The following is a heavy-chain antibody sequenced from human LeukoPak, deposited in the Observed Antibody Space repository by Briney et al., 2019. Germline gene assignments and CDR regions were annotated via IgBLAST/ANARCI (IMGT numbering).Heavy chain of an antibody. D-gene: IGHD2-15*01. CDR2: ISGSGGST. J-gene: IGHJ4*02. Sequence: GGSLRLSCAASGLTFSSHAMNWVRQAPGKGLEWVSGISGSGGSTDYADSVKGRFTISRDNSKNTLYLQMNSLRAKDAAVYYCANRYCSGGSCYPYHYWGQGTLVTVSS. V-gene: IGHV3-23*01. CDR3: ANRYCSGGSCYPYHY. CDR1: GLTFSSHA.